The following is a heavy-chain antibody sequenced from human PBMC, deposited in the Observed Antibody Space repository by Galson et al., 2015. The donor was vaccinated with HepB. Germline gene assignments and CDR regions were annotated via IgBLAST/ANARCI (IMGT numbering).Heavy chain of an antibody. CDR3: ARKGERGYSYGYRGWFDP. Sequence: QSGAEVKKPGESLKISCKGSGYTFSNYWIGWVRQMPGKGLEWMGVIYPGDSDTRYSPSFQGQVTISADESISTAYLQWSSPKASDTAMYYCARKGERGYSYGYRGWFDPWGQGTLVTVSS. V-gene: IGHV5-51*01. D-gene: IGHD5-18*01. CDR2: IYPGDSDT. J-gene: IGHJ5*02. CDR1: GYTFSNYW.